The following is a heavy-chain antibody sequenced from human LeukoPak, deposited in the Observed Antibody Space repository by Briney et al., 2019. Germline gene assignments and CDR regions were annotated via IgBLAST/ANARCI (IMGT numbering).Heavy chain of an antibody. CDR3: ARAAPLWFGDY. J-gene: IGHJ4*02. CDR2: INHSGST. CDR1: SVSFSGYY. D-gene: IGHD3-10*01. Sequence: PSETLSLTCAVYSVSFSGYYWSWIRQPPGKGLEWIGEINHSGSTNYNPSLKSRVTISVDTSKNQFSLKLSSVTAADTAVYYCARAAPLWFGDYWGQGTLVTVSS. V-gene: IGHV4-34*01.